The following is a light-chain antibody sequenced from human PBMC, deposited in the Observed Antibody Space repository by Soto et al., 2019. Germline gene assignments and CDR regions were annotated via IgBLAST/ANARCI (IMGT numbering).Light chain of an antibody. CDR3: TSYTSISTYV. Sequence: QSVLTQPASVSGPPGQSITISCTGTSSDVGAYNYVSWYQHHPDKAPRLVIYDVTNRPSGISDRFSGSKSGNTASLTISGLLAEDEADYYCTSYTSISTYVFGTGTKLTVL. CDR2: DVT. V-gene: IGLV2-14*01. CDR1: SSDVGAYNY. J-gene: IGLJ1*01.